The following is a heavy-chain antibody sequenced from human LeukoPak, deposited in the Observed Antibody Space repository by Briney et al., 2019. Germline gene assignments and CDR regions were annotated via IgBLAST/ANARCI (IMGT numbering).Heavy chain of an antibody. Sequence: PGGSLRPSCAASRFTFSDYYMSWVRQAPGKGLAWVSYMSSGGSTISYADSVKGRFTISRDNAENSLYLQMNSLRVEDTAVYYCARVLRGGNSGYTFDIWGQGTMVTVSS. V-gene: IGHV3-11*01. CDR2: MSSGGSTI. D-gene: IGHD4-23*01. J-gene: IGHJ3*02. CDR3: ARVLRGGNSGYTFDI. CDR1: RFTFSDYY.